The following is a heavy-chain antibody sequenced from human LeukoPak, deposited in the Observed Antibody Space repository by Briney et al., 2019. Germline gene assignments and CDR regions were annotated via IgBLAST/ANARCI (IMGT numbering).Heavy chain of an antibody. Sequence: PGGSLRLSCAASGFTFNNYWMSWVRQAPGKGLEWVANINQDGSEKYYVNSVKGRFTISRDNAKNSLYLQMNSLRAEDTAIYFCAREDDWNYEDYWGQGTLVTVSS. J-gene: IGHJ4*02. CDR3: AREDDWNYEDY. V-gene: IGHV3-7*01. CDR2: INQDGSEK. D-gene: IGHD1-7*01. CDR1: GFTFNNYW.